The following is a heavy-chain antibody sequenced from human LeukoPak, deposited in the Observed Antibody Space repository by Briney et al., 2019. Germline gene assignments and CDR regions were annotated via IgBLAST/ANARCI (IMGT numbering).Heavy chain of an antibody. D-gene: IGHD3-22*01. Sequence: TGGSLRLSCAASGFTFSSYAMSWVRQAPGKGLEWVSAISGSGGSTYYADSVKGRFTISRDNSKNTLYLQMNSLRAEDTAVYYCARDSHYYDSSGYLYWGQGTLVTVSP. J-gene: IGHJ4*02. CDR3: ARDSHYYDSSGYLY. V-gene: IGHV3-23*01. CDR1: GFTFSSYA. CDR2: ISGSGGST.